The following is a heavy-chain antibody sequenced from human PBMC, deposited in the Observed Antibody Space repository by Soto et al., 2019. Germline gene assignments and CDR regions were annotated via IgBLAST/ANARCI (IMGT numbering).Heavy chain of an antibody. J-gene: IGHJ4*02. D-gene: IGHD2-15*01. Sequence: QVQLVESGGGVVQPGRSLRLSCAASGFTFSSYGMHWVRQAPGEGLEWVAVISYDGSNKYYADSVKGRFTISRDNSKNTLYLQMNSLRAEDTAVYYCAKGSGTLGWGQGTLVTVSS. CDR2: ISYDGSNK. CDR1: GFTFSSYG. CDR3: AKGSGTLG. V-gene: IGHV3-30*18.